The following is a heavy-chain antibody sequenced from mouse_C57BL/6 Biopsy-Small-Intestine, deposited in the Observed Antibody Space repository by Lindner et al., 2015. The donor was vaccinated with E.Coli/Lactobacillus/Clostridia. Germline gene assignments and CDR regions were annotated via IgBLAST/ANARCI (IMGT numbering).Heavy chain of an antibody. Sequence: VQLQESGPELVKPGDSVKMSCKASGYTFTDYYMDWVKQSHGKSLEWIGYIYPNNGGTSYNQKFKGKATLTVDKSSSTAYMELHSLTPEDSAVYYCARNGYYGGFAYWGQGTLVTVSA. V-gene: IGHV1-34*02. CDR2: IYPNNGGT. CDR3: ARNGYYGGFAY. CDR1: GYTFTDYY. J-gene: IGHJ3*01. D-gene: IGHD2-3*01.